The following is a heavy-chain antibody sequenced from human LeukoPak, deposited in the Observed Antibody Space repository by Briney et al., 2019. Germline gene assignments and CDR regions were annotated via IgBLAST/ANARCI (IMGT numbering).Heavy chain of an antibody. J-gene: IGHJ4*02. V-gene: IGHV3-30*02. CDR3: AKDRVGYSFGYSFGY. Sequence: GGSLRLSCAASGFTFSSYGIHWVRQAPGKGLEWVTFIRYDGSNKYYTDSVKGRFTISRDNSKNTLFLQMNGLRAEDTAVYSCAKDRVGYSFGYSFGYWGQGTLVTVSS. D-gene: IGHD5-18*01. CDR1: GFTFSSYG. CDR2: IRYDGSNK.